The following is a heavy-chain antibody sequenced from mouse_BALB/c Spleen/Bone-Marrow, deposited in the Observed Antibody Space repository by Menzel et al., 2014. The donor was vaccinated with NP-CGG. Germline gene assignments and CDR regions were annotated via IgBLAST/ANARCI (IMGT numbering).Heavy chain of an antibody. CDR1: GYTFTSYW. J-gene: IGHJ4*01. V-gene: IGHV1-7*01. CDR3: ASPYGNYDAMDY. D-gene: IGHD2-1*01. CDR2: INPSTGYT. Sequence: VQLQESGAELAKPGASVKMSCKASGYTFTSYWMHWVKQRPGQGLEWIGYINPSTGYTEYNQKFKDKATLTADKSSSTAYMQLSSLTSEGSAVYYCASPYGNYDAMDYWGQGTSVTVSS.